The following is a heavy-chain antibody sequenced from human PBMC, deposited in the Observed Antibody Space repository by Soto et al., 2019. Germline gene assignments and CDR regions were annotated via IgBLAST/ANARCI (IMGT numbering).Heavy chain of an antibody. D-gene: IGHD3-16*01. CDR2: IFDSGSA. V-gene: IGHV4-30-4*01. CDR3: ARGGPGAHAYPLGH. Sequence: PSETLSLTCTVSGGSISSGVNYWSWVRQPPGKGLEWIGYIFDSGSAYYNPSLKSRVTISVDTSKNQLSLKLSSVTAADTAVYYCARGGPGAHAYPLGHWGQGAQVTVSS. J-gene: IGHJ4*02. CDR1: GGSISSGVNY.